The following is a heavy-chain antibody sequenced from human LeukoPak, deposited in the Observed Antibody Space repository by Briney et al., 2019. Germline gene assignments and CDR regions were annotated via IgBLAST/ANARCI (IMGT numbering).Heavy chain of an antibody. CDR1: GYSISSGYY. V-gene: IGHV4-38-2*02. CDR2: IYHSGST. D-gene: IGHD2-15*01. CDR3: ARGGGSGY. Sequence: SETLSLTCTVSGYSISSGYYWGWIRQPPGKGLEWIGSIYHSGSTYYNPSLKSRVTISVDTSKNQFSLKLSSVTAADTAVYYCARGGGSGYWGQGTLVTVSS. J-gene: IGHJ4*02.